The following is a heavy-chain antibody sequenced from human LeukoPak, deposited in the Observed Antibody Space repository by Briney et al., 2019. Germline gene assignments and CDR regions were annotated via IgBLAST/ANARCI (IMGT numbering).Heavy chain of an antibody. CDR3: ACIAVAGTGSYY. CDR2: IYRGGST. Sequence: GGSLRLSCAASGFTVGTNSMSWVRQSPGKGLEWVSVIYRGGSTYYADSVNGRFTISRDNAKNTLYLQMNRLRAEDTAVYYCACIAVAGTGSYYSGQRTPVTVSS. J-gene: IGHJ4*02. CDR1: GFTVGTNS. D-gene: IGHD6-19*01. V-gene: IGHV3-66*01.